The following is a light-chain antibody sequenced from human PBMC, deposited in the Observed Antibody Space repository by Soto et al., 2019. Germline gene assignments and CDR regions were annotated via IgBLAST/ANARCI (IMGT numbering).Light chain of an antibody. CDR1: SSDVGGYDY. V-gene: IGLV2-8*01. J-gene: IGLJ2*01. CDR2: EVS. Sequence: ALTQPPSASGSPGQSVTISCTGSSSDVGGYDYVSWYQQHPGKVPKLMLYEVSKRPSGVPDRFSGSKSGNTASLTVSGLQAEDEAYYYCSSYAGRKNLVFGGGTKLTVL. CDR3: SSYAGRKNLV.